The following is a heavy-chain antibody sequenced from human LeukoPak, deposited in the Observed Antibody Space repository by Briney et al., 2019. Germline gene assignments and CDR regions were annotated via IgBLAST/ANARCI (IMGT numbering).Heavy chain of an antibody. Sequence: GGSLRLSCAASGFTFSSYGMHWVRQAPGKGLEWVAFIRYDGSNKYYADSVRGRFTISRDNSKNTLYLQMNSLRAEDTAVYYCAKDPSFRPGYFDYWGQGTLVTVSS. CDR3: AKDPSFRPGYFDY. V-gene: IGHV3-30*02. CDR2: IRYDGSNK. CDR1: GFTFSSYG. J-gene: IGHJ4*02.